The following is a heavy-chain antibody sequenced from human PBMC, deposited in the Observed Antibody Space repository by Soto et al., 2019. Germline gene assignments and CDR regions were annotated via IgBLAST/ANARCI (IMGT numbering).Heavy chain of an antibody. CDR1: GFTCSVHY. CDR3: AAPSGPTEGNDAFDI. V-gene: IGHV3-72*01. J-gene: IGHJ3*02. D-gene: IGHD4-17*01. Sequence: SLRLSCSASGFTCSVHYMDWVRQAPGKGLEWVGRSRNKANSYTTEYAASVKGRFTISRDDSKNSLYLQMNSLKTEDTAVYYCAAPSGPTEGNDAFDIWGQGTMVTVSS. CDR2: SRNKANSYTT.